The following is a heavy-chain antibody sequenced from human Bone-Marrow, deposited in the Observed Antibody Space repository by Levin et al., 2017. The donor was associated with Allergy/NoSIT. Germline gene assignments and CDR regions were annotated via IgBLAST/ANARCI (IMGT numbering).Heavy chain of an antibody. CDR3: ARVGQVERRGMDV. V-gene: IGHV3-53*01. CDR2: IYSGGST. CDR1: GFTVSTNY. Sequence: LSLTCAASGFTVSTNYMSWVRQAPGKGLEWVSVIYSGGSTYYADSVKGRFTISRDNSKNTLYLQMNSLRAEDTAVYYCARVGQVERRGMDVWGPGTTVTVSS. D-gene: IGHD1-1*01. J-gene: IGHJ6*02.